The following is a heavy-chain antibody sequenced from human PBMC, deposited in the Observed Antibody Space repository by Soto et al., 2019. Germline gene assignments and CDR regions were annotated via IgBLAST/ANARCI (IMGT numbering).Heavy chain of an antibody. Sequence: QVQLVESGGGVVQPGRSLRLSCAASGFTFSSYGMHWVRQAPGKGLEWVAVIWYDGSNKYYADSVKGRFTISRDNSKNTLYLQMNSLRAEDTAVYYCAREGIASGDYSDAFDIWGQGTMVTVSS. V-gene: IGHV3-33*01. CDR1: GFTFSSYG. D-gene: IGHD4-17*01. CDR2: IWYDGSNK. J-gene: IGHJ3*02. CDR3: AREGIASGDYSDAFDI.